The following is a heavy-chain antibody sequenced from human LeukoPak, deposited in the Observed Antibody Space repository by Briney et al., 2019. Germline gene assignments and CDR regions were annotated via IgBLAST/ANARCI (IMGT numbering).Heavy chain of an antibody. CDR1: GFTFSTYG. D-gene: IGHD3-10*01. V-gene: IGHV3-30*02. Sequence: SGGSLRLSCAASGFTFSTYGMHWVRQAPGKGLEWVAFIRNDGSNKYYADSVKGRFTISRDNSKNTLYLQMNSLRAEDTAVYYCAKAAKLPSITMIRGVRVSYYMDVWGKGTTVTISS. J-gene: IGHJ6*03. CDR2: IRNDGSNK. CDR3: AKAAKLPSITMIRGVRVSYYMDV.